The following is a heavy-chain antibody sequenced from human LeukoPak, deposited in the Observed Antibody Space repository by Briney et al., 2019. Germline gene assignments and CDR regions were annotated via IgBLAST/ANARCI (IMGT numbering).Heavy chain of an antibody. CDR1: GFXFSEYS. V-gene: IGHV3-64*01. CDR3: ARGFRYYGSGIDY. D-gene: IGHD3-10*01. J-gene: IGHJ4*02. CDR2: ISTNGGST. Sequence: GSLRLSCAASGFXFSEYSMHWVRQAPGKGLEYVSAISTNGGSTYYANSVKGRFTISRDDPKNTLDLQMGSLRPEDMAVYYCARGFRYYGSGIDYWGQGTLVTVSS.